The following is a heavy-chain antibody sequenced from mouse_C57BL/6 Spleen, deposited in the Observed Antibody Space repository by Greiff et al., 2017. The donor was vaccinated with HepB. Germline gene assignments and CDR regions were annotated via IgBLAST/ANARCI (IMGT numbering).Heavy chain of an antibody. D-gene: IGHD2-2*01. V-gene: IGHV1-80*01. CDR1: GYAFSSYW. Sequence: VQRVESGAELVKPGASVKISCKASGYAFSSYWMNWVKQRPGKGLEWIGQNYPGDGDTNYNGKFKGQATLTADKSSSTAYMQLSSLTSEDSAVYFCAAVWLRRGYYAMDYWGQGTSVTVSS. J-gene: IGHJ4*01. CDR3: AAVWLRRGYYAMDY. CDR2: NYPGDGDT.